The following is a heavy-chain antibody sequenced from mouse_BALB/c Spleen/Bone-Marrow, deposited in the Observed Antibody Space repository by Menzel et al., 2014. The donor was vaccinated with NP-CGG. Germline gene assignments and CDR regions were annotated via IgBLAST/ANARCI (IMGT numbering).Heavy chain of an antibody. CDR3: ARAYYGNYPYAMDY. CDR2: IDPANGNT. J-gene: IGHJ4*01. Sequence: VQLQQSGAELVKPGASVKLSCTASGFNIKDTYMHWVKHRPEQGLEWIGRIDPANGNTKYDPKFQGKATITADTSSNTAYLQLSSLTSEDTAVYFCARAYYGNYPYAMDYWGQGTSVTVSS. CDR1: GFNIKDTY. D-gene: IGHD2-10*01. V-gene: IGHV14-3*02.